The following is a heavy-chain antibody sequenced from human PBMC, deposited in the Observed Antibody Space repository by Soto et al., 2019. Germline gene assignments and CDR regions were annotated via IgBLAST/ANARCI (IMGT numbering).Heavy chain of an antibody. CDR1: GGSISSGGYY. Sequence: SETLSLTCTVSGGSISSGGYYWSWIRQHPGKGLEWIGYIYYSGSTYYNPSLKSRVTISVDTSKNQFSLKLSSVTAADTAVYYCARDHLECSGGSCSLSGVDYWGQGTLVTVSS. CDR2: IYYSGST. CDR3: ARDHLECSGGSCSLSGVDY. J-gene: IGHJ4*02. D-gene: IGHD2-15*01. V-gene: IGHV4-31*03.